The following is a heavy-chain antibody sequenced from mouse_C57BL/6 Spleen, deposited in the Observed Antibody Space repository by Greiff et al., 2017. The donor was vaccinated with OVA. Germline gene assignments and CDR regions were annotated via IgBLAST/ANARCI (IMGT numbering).Heavy chain of an antibody. CDR3: AREKGYGNYDFDY. V-gene: IGHV1-59*01. D-gene: IGHD2-1*01. CDR2: IDPSDSYT. J-gene: IGHJ2*01. CDR1: GYTFTSYW. Sequence: QVQLQQPGAELVRPGTSVKLSCKASGYTFTSYWMHWVKQRPGQGLEWIGVIDPSDSYTNYNQKFKGKATLTVDTSSSTAYMQLSSLTSEDSAVYYCAREKGYGNYDFDYWGQGTTLTVSS.